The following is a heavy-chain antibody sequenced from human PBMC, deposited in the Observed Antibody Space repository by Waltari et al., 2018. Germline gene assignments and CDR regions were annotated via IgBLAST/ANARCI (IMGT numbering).Heavy chain of an antibody. V-gene: IGHV1-46*01. CDR2: INPSAGST. CDR3: ARDSQGDY. Sequence: QVQLVQSGAEVKKPGASVKVSCKASGYTFTNYYMPWVRQAPGHGLEWMGIINPSAGSTSYAQKCQGRVTMTRDTSSSTVDMELSSLRSEDTAVYYCARDSQGDYWGQGTLVTVSS. J-gene: IGHJ4*02. CDR1: GYTFTNYY.